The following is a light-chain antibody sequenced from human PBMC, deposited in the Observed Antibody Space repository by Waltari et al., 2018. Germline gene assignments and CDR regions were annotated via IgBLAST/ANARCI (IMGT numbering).Light chain of an antibody. CDR1: QSISKY. CDR3: QNHERLPAT. V-gene: IGKV3-11*01. Sequence: VLTPSPVTLSLSPGETATLSCRASQSISKYLVWYQQRPGHAPMLLIYAASTRATGVPARFSGSGYGTDFTLTISRLEPEDFAVYYCQNHERLPATFGQGTKVEIK. J-gene: IGKJ1*01. CDR2: AAS.